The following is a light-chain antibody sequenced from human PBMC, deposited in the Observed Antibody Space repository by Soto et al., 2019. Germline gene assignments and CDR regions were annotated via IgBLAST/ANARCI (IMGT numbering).Light chain of an antibody. V-gene: IGKV4-1*01. CDR2: WAS. J-gene: IGKJ5*01. CDR1: QSVLYTSNNKNY. Sequence: DIVMTQSPDSLAVSLGERATINCKSSQSVLYTSNNKNYLAWYRQRPGQPPKLLLYWASTRASGVPDRFSGSGSGTDFPLTISSLQAEDGAVYYCQQYDTTPITFGQGTRLEIK. CDR3: QQYDTTPIT.